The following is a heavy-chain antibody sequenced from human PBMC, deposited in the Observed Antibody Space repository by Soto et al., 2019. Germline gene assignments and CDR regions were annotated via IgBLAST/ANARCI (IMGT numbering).Heavy chain of an antibody. D-gene: IGHD2-15*01. CDR3: ANVVVVAATFGALDGMDV. J-gene: IGHJ6*02. CDR2: FSGSGDRT. V-gene: IGHV3-23*01. CDR1: GFTFSSYA. Sequence: EVQLLESGGGLVQPGGSLRLSCVASGFTFSSYAMSWVRQAPGKGLEWVSGFSGSGDRTYYADSVKGRFTISRDNSKNTLYLQMKSLRAEDTAVYYCANVVVVAATFGALDGMDVWGQGTTVTVSS.